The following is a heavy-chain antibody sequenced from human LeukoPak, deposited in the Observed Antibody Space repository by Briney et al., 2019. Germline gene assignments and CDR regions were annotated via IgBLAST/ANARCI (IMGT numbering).Heavy chain of an antibody. D-gene: IGHD3-3*01. CDR2: ISGSGGST. Sequence: PGGSLRLSCAASGFTFSSYAMSWVRQAPGKGLEWVSAISGSGGSTCYADSVKGRFTISRDNSKNTLYLQMNSLRAEDTAVYYCARDAIFGVVIPSGDAFDIWGQGTMVTVSS. CDR1: GFTFSSYA. J-gene: IGHJ3*02. CDR3: ARDAIFGVVIPSGDAFDI. V-gene: IGHV3-23*01.